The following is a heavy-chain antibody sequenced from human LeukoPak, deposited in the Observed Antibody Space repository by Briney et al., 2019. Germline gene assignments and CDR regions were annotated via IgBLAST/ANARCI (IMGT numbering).Heavy chain of an antibody. J-gene: IGHJ6*02. Sequence: ASVKVSCKASGYTFTGYYMHWVRQAPGQGLEWMGWINPNSGGTNYAQKFQGRVTMTRDTSISTAYMELSRLRSDDTAVYYCANSGRGLTDYYFYGMDVWGQGITVTVSS. V-gene: IGHV1-2*02. D-gene: IGHD2-15*01. CDR3: ANSGRGLTDYYFYGMDV. CDR1: GYTFTGYY. CDR2: INPNSGGT.